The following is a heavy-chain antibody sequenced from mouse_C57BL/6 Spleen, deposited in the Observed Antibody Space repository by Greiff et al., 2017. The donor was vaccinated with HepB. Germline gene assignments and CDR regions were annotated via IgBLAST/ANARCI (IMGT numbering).Heavy chain of an antibody. CDR2: IYPGSGST. D-gene: IGHD3-2*02. CDR3: ARERGDSSGYLY. CDR1: GYTFTSYW. J-gene: IGHJ3*01. Sequence: QVQLQQSGAELVKPGASVKMSCKASGYTFTSYWITWVKQRPGQGLEWIGDIYPGSGSTNYNEKFKSKATLTVDTSSSTAYMQLSSLTSEDSAVYYCARERGDSSGYLYWGQGTLVTVSA. V-gene: IGHV1-55*01.